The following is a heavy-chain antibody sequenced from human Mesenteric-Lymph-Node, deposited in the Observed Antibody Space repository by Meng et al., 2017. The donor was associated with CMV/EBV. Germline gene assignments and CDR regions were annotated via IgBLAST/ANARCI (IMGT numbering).Heavy chain of an antibody. D-gene: IGHD3-22*01. CDR1: GFTFSSSW. V-gene: IGHV3-52*01. Sequence: GESLKISCAASGFTFSSSWMHWVCQAPEKGLEWVADIKCDGSEKYYVDSVKGRLTISRDNAKNSLYLQVNSLRAEDMTVYYCVRDRVVARCDYYDSSGYYYGDYWGQGTLVTVSS. J-gene: IGHJ4*02. CDR3: VRDRVVARCDYYDSSGYYYGDY. CDR2: IKCDGSEK.